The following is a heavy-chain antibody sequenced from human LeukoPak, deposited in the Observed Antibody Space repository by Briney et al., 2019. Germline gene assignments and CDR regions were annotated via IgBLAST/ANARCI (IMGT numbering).Heavy chain of an antibody. D-gene: IGHD6-19*01. CDR1: GGSISSYY. V-gene: IGHV4-4*07. J-gene: IGHJ4*02. CDR2: IYTSGST. Sequence: SETLSLTCTVSGGSISSYYWSWIRQPAGKGLKWIGRIYTSGSTNYNPSLKSRVTMSVDTSKNQFSLKLSSVTAADTAVYYCAREGASGWYEHRYDYWGQGTLVTVSS. CDR3: AREGASGWYEHRYDY.